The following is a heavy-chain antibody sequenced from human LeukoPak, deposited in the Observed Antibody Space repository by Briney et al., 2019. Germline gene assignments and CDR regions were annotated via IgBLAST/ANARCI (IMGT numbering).Heavy chain of an antibody. V-gene: IGHV3-23*01. Sequence: PGGSLRLSCAASGFTFSSYAMSWVRQAPGKGLEWVSAISGSGGSTYYADSVKGRFTISRDNAKDSLFLQMNSLRAEDTAVYYCARDPGRSGWDYWGQGALVTVSS. CDR2: ISGSGGST. D-gene: IGHD6-19*01. J-gene: IGHJ4*02. CDR1: GFTFSSYA. CDR3: ARDPGRSGWDY.